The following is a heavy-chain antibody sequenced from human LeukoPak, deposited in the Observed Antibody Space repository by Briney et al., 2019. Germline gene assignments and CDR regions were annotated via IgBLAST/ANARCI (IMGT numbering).Heavy chain of an antibody. Sequence: GGSLSLSCAASGFTFNSYAMAWVRQAPEKGLEWVSSITDSGVNTYYADSVKGRFTISRDNSKNTLYLQMNSLRAEDTAVYYCAKGSRGSYDYSGQGTLVTVSS. D-gene: IGHD1-26*01. J-gene: IGHJ4*02. CDR1: GFTFNSYA. V-gene: IGHV3-23*01. CDR3: AKGSRGSYDY. CDR2: ITDSGVNT.